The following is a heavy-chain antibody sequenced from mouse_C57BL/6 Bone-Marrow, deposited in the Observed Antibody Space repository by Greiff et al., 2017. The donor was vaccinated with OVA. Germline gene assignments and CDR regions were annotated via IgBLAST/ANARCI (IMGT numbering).Heavy chain of an antibody. CDR1: GFTFTDYY. D-gene: IGHD2-4*01. J-gene: IGHJ1*03. CDR3: ASGIYYDYDVPNWYFDV. V-gene: IGHV7-3*01. CDR2: IRNKANGYTT. Sequence: EVKLMESGGGLVQPGGSLSLSCAASGFTFTDYYMSWVRQPPGKALEWLGFIRNKANGYTTEYSASVKGRFTISRDNSQSILYLQMNALRAEDSATYYCASGIYYDYDVPNWYFDVWGTGTTVTVSS.